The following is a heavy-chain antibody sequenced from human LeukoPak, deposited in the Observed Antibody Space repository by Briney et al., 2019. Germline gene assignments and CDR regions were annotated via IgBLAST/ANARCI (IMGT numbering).Heavy chain of an antibody. J-gene: IGHJ4*02. CDR2: IIPIFGTA. D-gene: IGHD6-13*01. Sequence: ASVKVSCKASGGTFSSYAISWVRQAPGQGLEWMGGIIPIFGTANYAQKFQGRVTITADESTSTAYMELSSLRSEDTAVYYCARTKNLAAAGSFFDSWGQGTLVTVSS. CDR3: ARTKNLAAAGSFFDS. CDR1: GGTFSSYA. V-gene: IGHV1-69*13.